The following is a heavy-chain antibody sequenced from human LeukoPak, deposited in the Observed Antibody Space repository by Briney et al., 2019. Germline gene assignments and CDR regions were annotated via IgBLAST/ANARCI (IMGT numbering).Heavy chain of an antibody. D-gene: IGHD3-9*01. CDR1: GFSLSTSGVG. V-gene: IGHV2-5*02. J-gene: IGHJ4*02. Sequence: SGPTLVNPTQTLTLTCTFSGFSLSTSGVGVGWIRQPPGKALEWLALIYWDDDKRYSPSLKSRLTITKDTSKNQVVLTMTNMDPVDTATYYCAHSPALLRYFDWLPGDFDYWGQGTLVTVSS. CDR2: IYWDDDK. CDR3: AHSPALLRYFDWLPGDFDY.